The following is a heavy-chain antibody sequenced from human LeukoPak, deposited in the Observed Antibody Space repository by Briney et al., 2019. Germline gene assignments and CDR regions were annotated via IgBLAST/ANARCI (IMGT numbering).Heavy chain of an antibody. CDR1: GFTLSSYA. D-gene: IGHD2-15*01. CDR2: ISDTGNT. Sequence: GGSLRLSCAASGFTLSSYAMSWVRQAPGKGLEWVSAISDTGNTYHADSVKGRFTISRDSSKNTLFLQMNRPRPEDAAVYYCAKAPVTTCRGAFCYPFDYWGLGTLVTVSS. J-gene: IGHJ4*02. CDR3: AKAPVTTCRGAFCYPFDY. V-gene: IGHV3-23*01.